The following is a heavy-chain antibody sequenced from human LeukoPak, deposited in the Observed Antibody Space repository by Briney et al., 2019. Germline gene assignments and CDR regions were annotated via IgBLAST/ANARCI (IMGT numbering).Heavy chain of an antibody. V-gene: IGHV1-69*13. J-gene: IGHJ5*02. CDR2: IIPIFGTA. Sequence: SVKISCKASGGTFSSYAISWVRQAPGQGLEWMGGIIPIFGTANYAQKFQGRVTITADESTSTAYMELSSLRSEDTAVYYCARVIGSGWYNWFDPWGQGTLVTVSS. CDR1: GGTFSSYA. CDR3: ARVIGSGWYNWFDP. D-gene: IGHD6-19*01.